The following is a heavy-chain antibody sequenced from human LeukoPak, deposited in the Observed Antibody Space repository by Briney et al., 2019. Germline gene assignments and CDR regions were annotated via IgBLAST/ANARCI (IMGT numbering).Heavy chain of an antibody. V-gene: IGHV1-8*01. CDR1: GYSFTNYD. J-gene: IGHJ6*02. D-gene: IGHD6-13*01. Sequence: ASVKVSCKASGYSFTNYDINWVRQATGQGLEWMGWRNPNSGRTGFAQKFQGRLTMTADTSISTAYMELSSLTSDDTAVYYCARGPVSTHGMDVWGQGTTVTVSS. CDR3: ARGPVSTHGMDV. CDR2: RNPNSGRT.